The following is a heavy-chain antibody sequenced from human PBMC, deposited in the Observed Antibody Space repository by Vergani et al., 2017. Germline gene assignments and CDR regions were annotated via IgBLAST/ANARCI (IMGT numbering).Heavy chain of an antibody. CDR3: ASDTHSGQRADR. J-gene: IGHJ5*02. Sequence: QVQLQESGPGLVKSSETLSLTCSVSFDSIRNLYCNWIRQPPGKGLEWIGSIHYSENTNYNPSLKTRVTISVDTSKNQFYLTLTSVTAADTAVYYCASDTHSGQRADRWGQGILVTVTS. CDR1: FDSIRNLY. D-gene: IGHD6-19*01. V-gene: IGHV4-59*11. CDR2: IHYSENT.